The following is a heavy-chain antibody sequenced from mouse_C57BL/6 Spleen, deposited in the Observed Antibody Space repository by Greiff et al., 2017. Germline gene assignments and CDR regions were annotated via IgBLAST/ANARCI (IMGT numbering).Heavy chain of an antibody. D-gene: IGHD4-1*01. V-gene: IGHV5-4*01. CDR2: ISDGGSYT. CDR1: GFTFSSYA. CDR3: ARGRTGTLSDY. Sequence: EVQLQESGGGLVKPGGSLKLSCAASGFTFSSYAMSWVRQTPEKRLEWVATISDGGSYTYYPDNVKGRFTISRDNAKNNLYLQMSHLKSEDTAMYYCARGRTGTLSDYWGQGTTLTVSS. J-gene: IGHJ2*01.